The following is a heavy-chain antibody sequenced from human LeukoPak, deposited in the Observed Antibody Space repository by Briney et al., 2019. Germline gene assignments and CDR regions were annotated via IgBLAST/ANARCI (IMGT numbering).Heavy chain of an antibody. D-gene: IGHD3-9*01. V-gene: IGHV1-2*02. CDR1: GYTFTCYY. J-gene: IGHJ4*02. CDR2: INPNSGGT. CDR3: ARDGARYDILTGYGFDY. Sequence: ASVKVSCKASGYTFTCYYMHWVRQAPGQGLEWMGWINPNSGGTNYAQKFQGRVTMTRDTSISTAYMELSRLRSDDTAVYYCARDGARYDILTGYGFDYWGQGTLVTVSS.